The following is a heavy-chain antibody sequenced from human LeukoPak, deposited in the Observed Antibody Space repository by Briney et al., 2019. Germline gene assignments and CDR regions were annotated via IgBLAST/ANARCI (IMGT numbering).Heavy chain of an antibody. V-gene: IGHV3-23*01. CDR1: GITLGNYG. CDR2: ISDSDGST. J-gene: IGHJ4*02. CDR3: AKRGVVIRVFLVGFHKEAYYFDS. Sequence: PGGSLRLSCAVSGITLGNYGMSWVRQPPGKGLEWGAGISDSDGSTNYADSVKGRFTISRDTPRNTLYLQMNSLRAEDTAVYFCAKRGVVIRVFLVGFHKEAYYFDSWGQGALVTVSS. D-gene: IGHD3-10*01.